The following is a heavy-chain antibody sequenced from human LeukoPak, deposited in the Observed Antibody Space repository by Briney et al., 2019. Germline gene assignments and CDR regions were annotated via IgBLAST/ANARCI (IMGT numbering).Heavy chain of an antibody. CDR3: AKRGCSGTSCYAGYYYMDV. J-gene: IGHJ6*03. CDR2: ISGSGGGT. Sequence: GGSLRLSCAASGFTFSSYGMSWVRQAPGKGLEWVSSISGSGGGTYYADSVKGRLIISRDNSKNTLYLQMNSLRAEDTAVYYCAKRGCSGTSCYAGYYYMDVWGKGTTVTISS. D-gene: IGHD2-2*01. V-gene: IGHV3-23*01. CDR1: GFTFSSYG.